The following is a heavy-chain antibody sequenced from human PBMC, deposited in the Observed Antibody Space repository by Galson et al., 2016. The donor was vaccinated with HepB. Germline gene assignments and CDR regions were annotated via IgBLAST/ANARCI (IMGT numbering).Heavy chain of an antibody. J-gene: IGHJ4*02. CDR2: IYPGDSSP. Sequence: QSGAEVKKPGESLRISCEASGYTFSTLWIGWVRQKPGNGLELMGIIYPGDSSPRYSPSFQGQVTISADKAINTAYLQWSSLRASDTAMYYCARRLTGYYDYFDYWGQGTLVTVSS. CDR3: ARRLTGYYDYFDY. D-gene: IGHD3-9*01. V-gene: IGHV5-51*01. CDR1: GYTFSTLW.